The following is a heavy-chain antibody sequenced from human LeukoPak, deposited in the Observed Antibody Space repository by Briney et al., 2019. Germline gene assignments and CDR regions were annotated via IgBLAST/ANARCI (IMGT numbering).Heavy chain of an antibody. CDR3: ARGFGARLVASAWSY. J-gene: IGHJ4*02. D-gene: IGHD6-19*01. CDR2: INHSGST. Sequence: SETLSLTCAVYGGSFSGYYWTWIRQPPGKGLEWIGEINHSGSTNYKPSLKSRVTISVDTSRNQFSLKLSSVTAADTAMYYCARGFGARLVASAWSYWGQGTLVTVSS. CDR1: GGSFSGYY. V-gene: IGHV4-34*01.